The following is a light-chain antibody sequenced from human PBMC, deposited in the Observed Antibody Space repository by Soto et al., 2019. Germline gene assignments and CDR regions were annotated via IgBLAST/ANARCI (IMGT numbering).Light chain of an antibody. Sequence: QSALTKPASVSGSPGQSSTISCTGASSDVGNYNYVSWYQQHPGKAPKLLIYDVSNRPSGVSNRFSGSKSGNTASLTISGLQAEDEADDYCSSYTSSTTLDVFGTGTKLTVL. CDR3: SSYTSSTTLDV. V-gene: IGLV2-14*03. CDR2: DVS. CDR1: SSDVGNYNY. J-gene: IGLJ1*01.